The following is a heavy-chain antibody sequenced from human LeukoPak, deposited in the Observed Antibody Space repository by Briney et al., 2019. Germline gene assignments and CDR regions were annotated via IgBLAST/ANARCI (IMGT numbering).Heavy chain of an antibody. J-gene: IGHJ4*02. Sequence: GGSLRLSCAASGFTFDDYAMHWVRQAPGKGLEWVSGIGWNSGGIVYADSVKGRFAISRDNAKKSLYLQMNSLGAEDTALYYCVKVTAAGFVDHWGQGTLVTVSS. CDR1: GFTFDDYA. CDR2: IGWNSGGI. V-gene: IGHV3-9*01. D-gene: IGHD6-13*01. CDR3: VKVTAAGFVDH.